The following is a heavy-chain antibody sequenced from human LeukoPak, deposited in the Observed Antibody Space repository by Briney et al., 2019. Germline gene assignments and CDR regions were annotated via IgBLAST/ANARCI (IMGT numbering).Heavy chain of an antibody. Sequence: GGSLCLSRPASGFTFGRYWIGWARQPPGEGLGWVDNIKQDGSEKYYVDSVKSRFTISRDNAKKSLYIQMNSLRAEDTAVYYCARGGMKLEYFDIWGQGTMVTVSS. J-gene: IGHJ3*02. D-gene: IGHD3-3*01. V-gene: IGHV3-7*01. CDR1: GFTFGRYW. CDR3: ARGGMKLEYFDI. CDR2: IKQDGSEK.